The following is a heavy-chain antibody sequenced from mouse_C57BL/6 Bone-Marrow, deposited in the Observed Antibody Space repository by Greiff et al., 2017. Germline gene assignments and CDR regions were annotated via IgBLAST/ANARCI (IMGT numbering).Heavy chain of an antibody. Sequence: DVMLVESGGGLVQPGGSLKLSCAASGFTFSDYYMYWVRQTPEKRLEWVAYISNGGGSTYYPDTVKGRFTISRDNAKNTLYLQMSRLKSEDTAMYYCARQGYDGLVYWGQGTTLTVSS. V-gene: IGHV5-12*01. CDR1: GFTFSDYY. J-gene: IGHJ2*01. CDR3: ARQGYDGLVY. CDR2: ISNGGGST. D-gene: IGHD2-3*01.